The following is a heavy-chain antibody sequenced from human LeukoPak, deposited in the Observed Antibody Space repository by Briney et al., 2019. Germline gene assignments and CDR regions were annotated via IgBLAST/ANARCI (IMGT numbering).Heavy chain of an antibody. D-gene: IGHD1-20*01. V-gene: IGHV7-4-1*02. Sequence: ASVKVSCKASGYTFTSYAMNWVRQAPGQGLEWMGWINTNTGNPTYAQGFTGRFVLSLDTSVSTAYLQISSLKAEDTAVYYCARDGLGITGTITWSDYWGQGTLDTVSS. J-gene: IGHJ4*02. CDR3: ARDGLGITGTITWSDY. CDR1: GYTFTSYA. CDR2: INTNTGNP.